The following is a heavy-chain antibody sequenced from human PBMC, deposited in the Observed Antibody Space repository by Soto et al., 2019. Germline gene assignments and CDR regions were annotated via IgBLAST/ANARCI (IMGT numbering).Heavy chain of an antibody. V-gene: IGHV1-69*02. CDR2: IIPILGIA. D-gene: IGHD3-22*01. CDR3: ARAISSGYYFYFDY. J-gene: IGHJ4*02. CDR1: GGTFSSYT. Sequence: SVKVSCKDSGGTFSSYTMSWVRQAPGQGLEWMGRIIPILGIANYAQKFQGRVTITADKSTSTAYMELSSLRSEDTAVYYCARAISSGYYFYFDYWGQGTLVTVSS.